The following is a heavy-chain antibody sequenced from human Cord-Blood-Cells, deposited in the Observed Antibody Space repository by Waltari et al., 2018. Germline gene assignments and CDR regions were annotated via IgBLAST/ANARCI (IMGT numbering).Heavy chain of an antibody. V-gene: IGHV1-8*01. Sequence: QVQLVQSGAEVKKPGASVKVSCKASGYTFTSYDITWVRQATGQGLEWMGWMNPNSGNTGYAHKFQGRGTMTRNTSISTAYMELSSLRSEDTAVYYCARTVVTSDMYYFDYWGQGTLVTVSS. J-gene: IGHJ4*02. D-gene: IGHD2-2*01. CDR1: GYTFTSYD. CDR2: MNPNSGNT. CDR3: ARTVVTSDMYYFDY.